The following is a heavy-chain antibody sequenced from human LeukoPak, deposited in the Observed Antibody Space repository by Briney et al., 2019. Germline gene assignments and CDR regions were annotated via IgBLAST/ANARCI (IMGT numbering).Heavy chain of an antibody. CDR2: MNPNSGNT. D-gene: IGHD3-9*01. Sequence: ASVKVSCKASGYTFTSYDINWVRQATGQGLEWMGWMNPNSGNTGYAQKFQGRVTMTRNTSISTAYMELSSLRSEDTAVHYCARASLRYFDWLPPRGWFDPWGQGTLVTVSS. V-gene: IGHV1-8*01. CDR3: ARASLRYFDWLPPRGWFDP. CDR1: GYTFTSYD. J-gene: IGHJ5*02.